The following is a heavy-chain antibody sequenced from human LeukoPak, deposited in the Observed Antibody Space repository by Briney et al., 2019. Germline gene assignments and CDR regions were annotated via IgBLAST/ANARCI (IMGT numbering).Heavy chain of an antibody. CDR2: IYYSGST. CDR3: ARHKWGSGYYPLDAFDI. V-gene: IGHV4-59*08. CDR1: GGSISSYY. J-gene: IGHJ3*02. Sequence: SETLSLTCTASGGSISSYYWSWIRQPPGKGLEWIGYIYYSGSTNYNPSLKSRVTISVDTSKNQFSLKLSSVTAADTAVYYCARHKWGSGYYPLDAFDIWGQGTMVTVSS. D-gene: IGHD3-22*01.